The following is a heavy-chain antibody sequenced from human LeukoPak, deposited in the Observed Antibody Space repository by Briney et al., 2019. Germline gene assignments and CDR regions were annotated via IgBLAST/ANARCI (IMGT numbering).Heavy chain of an antibody. CDR1: GFTFSTYA. D-gene: IGHD2-2*02. Sequence: GGSLRLSCAASGFTFSTYAMSWVRQAPGKGLEWVGRIKSKTDGGKTDYAAPVKGRFTISRDDSKNTLYMQMNSLKTEDTAVYYCTTVPIPGFDPWGQGTLVTVSS. CDR3: TTVPIPGFDP. CDR2: IKSKTDGGKT. V-gene: IGHV3-15*01. J-gene: IGHJ5*02.